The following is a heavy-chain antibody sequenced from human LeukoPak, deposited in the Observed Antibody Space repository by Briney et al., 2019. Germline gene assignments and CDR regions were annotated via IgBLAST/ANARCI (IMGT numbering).Heavy chain of an antibody. V-gene: IGHV1-8*01. Sequence: ASVKVSCKASGYTFTSYDFNWARQATGRRPEWMGWMSPNSGDTGYAQKFQDRVTMTRNTSISTAYMELSSLRSDDTVVYYCARGPPNWGYDYWGPGTLVTVSS. CDR3: ARGPPNWGYDY. D-gene: IGHD7-27*01. CDR2: MSPNSGDT. J-gene: IGHJ4*02. CDR1: GYTFTSYD.